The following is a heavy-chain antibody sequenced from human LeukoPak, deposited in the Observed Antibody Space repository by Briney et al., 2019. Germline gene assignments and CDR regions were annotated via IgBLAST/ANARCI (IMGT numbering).Heavy chain of an antibody. Sequence: ASVNVSCKASGYTFTSYGINWVRQAPGQGLEWMGWISAYNGNTNYAQKFQGRVTMTTDTSTSTAYMELSSLRSEDTAVYYCASGQNWFDPWGQGTLVTVSS. CDR2: ISAYNGNT. CDR3: ASGQNWFDP. J-gene: IGHJ5*02. V-gene: IGHV1-18*01. CDR1: GYTFTSYG.